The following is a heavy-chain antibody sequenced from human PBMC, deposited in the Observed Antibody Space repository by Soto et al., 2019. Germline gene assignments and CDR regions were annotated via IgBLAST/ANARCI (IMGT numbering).Heavy chain of an antibody. CDR2: TRNKANSYTT. CDR1: GFTFSDHY. CDR3: ASRTTGYYYGMDA. J-gene: IGHJ6*02. V-gene: IGHV3-72*01. Sequence: EVQLVESGGGLVQPGGSLRLSCAASGFTFSDHYMDWVRQAPGKGLEWVGRTRNKANSYTTEYAASVKGRFTISTEDSKNSLYLQMNSLKTEATAVYYCASRTTGYYYGMDAWGQGTTGHLSS. D-gene: IGHD1-1*01.